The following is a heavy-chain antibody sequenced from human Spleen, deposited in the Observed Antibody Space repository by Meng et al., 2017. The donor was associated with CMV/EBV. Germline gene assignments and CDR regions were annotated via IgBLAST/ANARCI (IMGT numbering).Heavy chain of an antibody. Sequence: GSLRLSCAVYGGSFSGYYWSWIRQPPGKGLEWIGEINHSGSTNYNPSLKSRVTISVDTSKNQFSLKLSSVTAADTAVYYCARPGDSSGYVNDAFDVWGQGTMVTVSS. V-gene: IGHV4-34*01. CDR2: INHSGST. CDR3: ARPGDSSGYVNDAFDV. CDR1: GGSFSGYY. J-gene: IGHJ3*01. D-gene: IGHD3-22*01.